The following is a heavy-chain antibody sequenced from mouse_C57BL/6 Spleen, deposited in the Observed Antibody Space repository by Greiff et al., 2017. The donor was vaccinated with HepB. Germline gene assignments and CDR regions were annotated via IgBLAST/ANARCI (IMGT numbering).Heavy chain of an antibody. CDR1: GYTFTSYW. V-gene: IGHV1-55*01. D-gene: IGHD2-4*01. Sequence: VQLQQPGAELVKPGASVKMSCKASGYTFTSYWITWVKQRPGQGLEWIGDIYPGSGSTNYNEKFKSKATLTVNTSSSTAYIQLSSLTSEDSAVSYCARKGIYYDFDYWGQGTTLTVSS. CDR3: ARKGIYYDFDY. CDR2: IYPGSGST. J-gene: IGHJ2*01.